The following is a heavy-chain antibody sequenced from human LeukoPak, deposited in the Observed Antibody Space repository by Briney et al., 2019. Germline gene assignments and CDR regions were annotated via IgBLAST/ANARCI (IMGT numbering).Heavy chain of an antibody. J-gene: IGHJ6*03. CDR1: GFTFSSYG. V-gene: IGHV3-30*02. CDR2: IRYDGSNK. CDR3: AKGLKFTPGHYYYYMDV. Sequence: GGSLRLSCAASGFTFSSYGTHWVRQAPGKGLEWVAFIRYDGSNKYYADSVKGRFTISRDNSKNTLYLQMNSLRAEDTAVYYCAKGLKFTPGHYYYYMDVWGKGTTVTVSS. D-gene: IGHD2-15*01.